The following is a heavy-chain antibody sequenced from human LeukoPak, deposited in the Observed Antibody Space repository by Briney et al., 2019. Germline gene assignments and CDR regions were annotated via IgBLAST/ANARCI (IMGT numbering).Heavy chain of an antibody. Sequence: ASVKVSCKASGGTFISYAISWVRQAPGQGLEWMGGIIPIFGTANYAQKFQGRVTITADESTSTAYMELSSLRSEDTAVYYCARDPGQYSSSWLYFDYWGQGTLVTVSS. D-gene: IGHD6-13*01. CDR1: GGTFISYA. J-gene: IGHJ4*02. CDR3: ARDPGQYSSSWLYFDY. V-gene: IGHV1-69*13. CDR2: IIPIFGTA.